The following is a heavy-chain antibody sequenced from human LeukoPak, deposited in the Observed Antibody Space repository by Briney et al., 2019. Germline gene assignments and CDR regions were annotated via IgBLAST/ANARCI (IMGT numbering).Heavy chain of an antibody. Sequence: SETLSLTCSVSGGSISSSSSYWGWIRQPPGKGLEWIGSIYYSGSSFDNPALKSRVTISVDTSKNQFSLKLSSVTAADTAVYYCARWGRPGMVSSDWYSRLSRNWFDPWGQGTLVTVSS. V-gene: IGHV4-39*01. CDR2: IYYSGSS. CDR3: ARWGRPGMVSSDWYSRLSRNWFDP. CDR1: GGSISSSSSY. D-gene: IGHD6-19*01. J-gene: IGHJ5*02.